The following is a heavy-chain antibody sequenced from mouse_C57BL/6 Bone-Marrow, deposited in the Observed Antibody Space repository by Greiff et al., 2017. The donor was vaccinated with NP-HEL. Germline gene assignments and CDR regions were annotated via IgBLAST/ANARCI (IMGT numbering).Heavy chain of an antibody. D-gene: IGHD2-1*01. CDR2: IWGGGST. J-gene: IGHJ3*01. V-gene: IGHV2-9*01. Sequence: QVQLKESGPGLVAPSQSLSITCTVSGFSLTSYGVDWVRQPPGKGLEWLGVIWGGGSTKYTSAHMSRLSISKYNSKSQVFLKMNNMQPDDTAMYYCAKGGSDGNPFAYWGQGTLVTVSA. CDR3: AKGGSDGNPFAY. CDR1: GFSLTSYG.